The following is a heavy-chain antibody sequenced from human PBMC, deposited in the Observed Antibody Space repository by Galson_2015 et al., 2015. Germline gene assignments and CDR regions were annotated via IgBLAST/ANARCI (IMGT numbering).Heavy chain of an antibody. V-gene: IGHV1-46*01. Sequence: SVKVSCKASGYTFTSYYMHWVRQAPGQGLEWMGIINPSGGSTSYAQKFQGRVTMTRDTSTSTVYMELSSLRSEDTAVYYCARGSQAYSSGWYGFDYWGQGTLVTVSS. CDR3: ARGSQAYSSGWYGFDY. CDR1: GYTFTSYY. J-gene: IGHJ4*02. D-gene: IGHD6-19*01. CDR2: INPSGGST.